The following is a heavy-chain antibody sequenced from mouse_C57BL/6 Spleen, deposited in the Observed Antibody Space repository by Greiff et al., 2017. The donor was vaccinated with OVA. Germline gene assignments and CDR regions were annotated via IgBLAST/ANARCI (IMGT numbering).Heavy chain of an antibody. CDR1: GYTFTSYW. CDR3: ARPSYYDYDEDYAMDY. V-gene: IGHV1-55*01. CDR2: IYPGSGST. J-gene: IGHJ4*01. D-gene: IGHD2-4*01. Sequence: QVQLQQSGAEPVKPGASVKMSCKASGYTFTSYWITWVKQRPGQGLEWIGDIYPGSGSTNYNEKFKSKATLTVDTSSSTAYMQLSSLTSEDSAVYYCARPSYYDYDEDYAMDYWGQGTSVTVSS.